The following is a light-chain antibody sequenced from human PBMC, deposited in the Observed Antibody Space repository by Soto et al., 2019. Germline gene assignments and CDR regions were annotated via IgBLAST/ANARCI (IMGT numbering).Light chain of an antibody. CDR3: QHSYITPRYT. Sequence: DIQITQSPSSLSASVGDRVTITCRASQSISSHLNWYQHKPWRPPRLLIFASYILEGGVPSRFSGSGSDTYFTLTIDSLQPEDVATYYCQHSYITPRYTFGQGTKVEI. V-gene: IGKV1-39*01. CDR2: ASY. CDR1: QSISSH. J-gene: IGKJ2*01.